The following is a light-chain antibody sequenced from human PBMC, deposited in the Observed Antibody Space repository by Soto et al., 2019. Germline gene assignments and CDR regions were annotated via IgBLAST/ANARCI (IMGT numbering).Light chain of an antibody. V-gene: IGKV3-15*01. Sequence: EIVMTQSPATLSVSPGERATLSCRASQSVSANLAWYQQKPGQAPRLLIYGASTRPTGNPAWCSARGSGTDISLTISSLESEDFAVYYCQQYNGWPITFGQGTRLDIK. CDR3: QQYNGWPIT. CDR1: QSVSAN. J-gene: IGKJ5*01. CDR2: GAS.